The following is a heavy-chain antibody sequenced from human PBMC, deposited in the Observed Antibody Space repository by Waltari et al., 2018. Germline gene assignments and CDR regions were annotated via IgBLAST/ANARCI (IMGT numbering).Heavy chain of an antibody. CDR1: GGSISRSSYY. CDR3: AREDVDIVATGVLGFDY. D-gene: IGHD5-12*01. CDR2: IYYSGST. Sequence: QLQLQESGPGLVKPSETLSLTCTVPGGSISRSSYYWGWIRQPPGKGLEWIGSIYYSGSTYYNPSLKSRVTISVDTSKNQFSLKLSSVTAADTAVYYCAREDVDIVATGVLGFDYWGQGTLVTVSS. J-gene: IGHJ4*02. V-gene: IGHV4-39*07.